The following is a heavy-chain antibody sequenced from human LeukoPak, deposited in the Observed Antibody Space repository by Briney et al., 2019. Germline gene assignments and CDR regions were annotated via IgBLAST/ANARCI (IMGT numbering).Heavy chain of an antibody. CDR3: ARDLGPMGSDTWLGAFDI. CDR2: IYTSGTT. J-gene: IGHJ3*02. CDR1: GGSISSGSYY. Sequence: SETLSLTCTVSGGSISSGSYYWSWIRQPAGKGLEWLGRIYTSGTTNYNPSLNSRVTMSVDPSKNQFSLKVTSVTAADTATYFCARDLGPMGSDTWLGAFDIWGQGTMVTVSS. V-gene: IGHV4-61*02. D-gene: IGHD3-16*01.